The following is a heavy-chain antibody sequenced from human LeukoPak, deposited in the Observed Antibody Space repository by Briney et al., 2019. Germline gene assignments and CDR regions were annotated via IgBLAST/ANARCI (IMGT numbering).Heavy chain of an antibody. J-gene: IGHJ4*02. V-gene: IGHV3-53*01. CDR3: VRDGVSTIPLDY. CDR1: GFTVSSNY. CDR2: IDNGNKI. Sequence: AGGSLRLSCAASGFTVSSNYMSWVRQAPGKGLEWVSLIDNGNKIYYADSVKGRFTISRDNAKNTLYLQMNSLRAEDTAVYYCVRDGVSTIPLDYWGQGSLVTVSS. D-gene: IGHD2-21*01.